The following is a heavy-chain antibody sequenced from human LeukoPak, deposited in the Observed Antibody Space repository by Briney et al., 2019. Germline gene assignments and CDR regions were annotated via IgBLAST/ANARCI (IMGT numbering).Heavy chain of an antibody. CDR2: IYYSGST. D-gene: IGHD3-22*01. CDR1: GGSISSGGYY. Sequence: SETLSLTCTVSGGSISSGGYYWSWIRQHPGKGLEWIGYIYYSGSTYYNPSLKSRVTLSVDTSKNQFSLKLSSVTAADTAVYYCARGYYDSSGYYRGSDYWGQGTLVTVSS. CDR3: ARGYYDSSGYYRGSDY. V-gene: IGHV4-31*03. J-gene: IGHJ4*02.